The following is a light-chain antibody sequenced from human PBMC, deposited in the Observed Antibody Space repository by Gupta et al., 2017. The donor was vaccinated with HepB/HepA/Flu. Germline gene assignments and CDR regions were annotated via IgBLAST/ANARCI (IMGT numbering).Light chain of an antibody. CDR1: RSNIGSNY. V-gene: IGLV1-47*01. CDR2: RNN. Sequence: QSVLTQPPAASGTPGQRVTLSCSGSRSNIGSNYVYWYQQLPGTAPKLLIYRNNQRPSGVPDRFSGSKSGTSASLAISGLRSEDEADYYCAAWDDSLSGPSVFGGGTKLTVL. CDR3: AAWDDSLSGPSV. J-gene: IGLJ3*02.